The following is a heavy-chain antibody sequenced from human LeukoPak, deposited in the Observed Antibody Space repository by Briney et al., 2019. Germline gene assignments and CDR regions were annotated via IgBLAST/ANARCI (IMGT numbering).Heavy chain of an antibody. D-gene: IGHD3-3*01. CDR3: ARGFTIFGVVNDAFDI. V-gene: IGHV3-74*01. J-gene: IGHJ3*02. CDR1: GFTFSSYW. CDR2: IDSDGSST. Sequence: PGGSLRLSCAASGFTFSSYWMHWVRPAPGKGLVWVSRIDSDGSSTSNADAVKGRFTISRDNAKNTMYLEMNSLRGEDRAIDCCARGFTIFGVVNDAFDIWGQGTMVTVSS.